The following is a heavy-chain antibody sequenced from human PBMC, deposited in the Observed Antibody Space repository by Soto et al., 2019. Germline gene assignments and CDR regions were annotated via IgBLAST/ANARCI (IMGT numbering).Heavy chain of an antibody. V-gene: IGHV4-59*01. CDR1: GGSISSYY. CDR2: IYYSGST. CDR3: ARVSSIYYDSDGGLVGRDVGHLFDY. D-gene: IGHD3-22*01. Sequence: SETLSLTCTVSGGSISSYYWSWIRQPPGKGLEWIGYIYYSGSTNYNPSLKSRVTISVDTSKNQFSLKLSSVTAADTAVYYCARVSSIYYDSDGGLVGRDVGHLFDYWGQGTLVTVSS. J-gene: IGHJ4*02.